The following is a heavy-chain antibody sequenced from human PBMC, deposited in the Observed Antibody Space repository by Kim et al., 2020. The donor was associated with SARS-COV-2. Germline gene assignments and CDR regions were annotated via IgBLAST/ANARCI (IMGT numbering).Heavy chain of an antibody. J-gene: IGHJ3*02. CDR2: IRSKVNNYAT. Sequence: GGSLRLSCAASGFTFSGSIVHWVRQASRKGLEWVGRIRSKVNNYATAYAVSVRGRFTISRDDSKNTAYLQMNSLKTEDTAVYYCTRLDDAFDIWGPGTMVTVSS. CDR1: GFTFSGSI. CDR3: TRLDDAFDI. V-gene: IGHV3-73*01.